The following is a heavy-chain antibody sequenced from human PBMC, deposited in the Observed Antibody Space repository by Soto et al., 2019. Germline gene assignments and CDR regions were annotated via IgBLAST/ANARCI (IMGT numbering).Heavy chain of an antibody. CDR2: IYYGEST. D-gene: IGHD6-25*01. Sequence: SETLSLTCTVSGGPISSEGHYWSWIRQHPGKGLEYIGYIYYGESTYYNPSLRSRLTISIDRSKNHFSLKLTSATAADTAVYFCAREAAATTHFDYWGQGALVTVSS. J-gene: IGHJ4*02. CDR1: GGPISSEGHY. CDR3: AREAAATTHFDY. V-gene: IGHV4-31*03.